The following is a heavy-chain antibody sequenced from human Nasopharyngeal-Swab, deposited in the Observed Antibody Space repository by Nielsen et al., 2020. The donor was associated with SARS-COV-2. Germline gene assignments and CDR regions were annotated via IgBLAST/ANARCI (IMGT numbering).Heavy chain of an antibody. Sequence: ASVKVSCKVSGYTLTELSMHWVRQAPGQGLEWMGRINPYSGGTNYAQKFQGRVTMTRDTSISTAYMELSRLRSDDTAVYYCARDYCGGDCFPDSWGQGTLVTVSS. CDR3: ARDYCGGDCFPDS. V-gene: IGHV1-2*06. CDR2: INPYSGGT. CDR1: GYTLTELS. D-gene: IGHD2-21*02. J-gene: IGHJ4*02.